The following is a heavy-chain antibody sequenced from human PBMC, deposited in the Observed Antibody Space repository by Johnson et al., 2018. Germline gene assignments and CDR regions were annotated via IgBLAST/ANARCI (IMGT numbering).Heavy chain of an antibody. Sequence: VQLVESGGGVVQPGRSLRLSCAASGFTFSSYNIHWVRQAPGKGLEWVAVISSDGSNGYYADSVKGRFTISRDNSKNTLYLQMNSLRAEDTAVYYCAKEDYGDVDYWGQGTLVTVSS. CDR1: GFTFSSYN. J-gene: IGHJ4*02. D-gene: IGHD4-17*01. CDR2: ISSDGSNG. CDR3: AKEDYGDVDY. V-gene: IGHV3-30-3*01.